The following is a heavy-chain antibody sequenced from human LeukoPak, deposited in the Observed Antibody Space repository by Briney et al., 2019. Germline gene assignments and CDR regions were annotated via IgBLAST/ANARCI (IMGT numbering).Heavy chain of an antibody. CDR2: INHSGST. Sequence: GLEWIGEINHSGSTNYNPSLKSRVTISVDTSKNQFSLKLSSVTAADTAVYYCARGSAQDYWGQGTLVTVSS. J-gene: IGHJ4*02. V-gene: IGHV4-34*01. CDR3: ARGSAQDY.